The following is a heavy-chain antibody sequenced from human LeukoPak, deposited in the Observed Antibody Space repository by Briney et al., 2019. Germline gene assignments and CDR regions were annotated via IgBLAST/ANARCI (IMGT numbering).Heavy chain of an antibody. CDR2: IYSGGST. J-gene: IGHJ6*02. Sequence: GGSLRLSCAASGFTFSNYWMNWVRQAPGKGLEWVSVIYSGGSTYYADSVKGRFTISRDNSKNTLYLQMNSLRAEDTAVYYCARNHYDFWSGYYRYYYGMDVWGQGTTVTVSS. CDR1: GFTFSNYW. V-gene: IGHV3-66*01. D-gene: IGHD3-3*01. CDR3: ARNHYDFWSGYYRYYYGMDV.